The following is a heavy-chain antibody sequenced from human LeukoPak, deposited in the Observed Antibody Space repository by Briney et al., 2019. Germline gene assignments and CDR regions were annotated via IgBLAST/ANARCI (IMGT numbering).Heavy chain of an antibody. D-gene: IGHD6-6*01. Sequence: PSETLSLTCAVYGGSFSGYYWSWIRQPPGKGLEWIGEINHSGSTNYNPSLKSRVTISVDTSKNQFSLKLSSVTAADTAVYYCARGGLSIAARRALYSNLGIPRKDFDYLGQGTLVTVSS. CDR1: GGSFSGYY. CDR3: ARGGLSIAARRALYSNLGIPRKDFDY. CDR2: INHSGST. J-gene: IGHJ4*01. V-gene: IGHV4-34*01.